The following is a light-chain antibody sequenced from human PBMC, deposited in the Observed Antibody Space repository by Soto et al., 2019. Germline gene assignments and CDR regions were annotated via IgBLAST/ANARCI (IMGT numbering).Light chain of an antibody. V-gene: IGKV1-5*03. CDR3: QQYNSYSQFT. CDR1: QSISSW. Sequence: DIQMTQSPSTLSASVGDRVTITCRASQSISSWLAWYQQKPGKAPKLLIYKASSLKSGVPSRFSGSGSGTEFTLTISSLQPDDFAAYYCQQYNSYSQFTFGPGTKVDIK. J-gene: IGKJ3*01. CDR2: KAS.